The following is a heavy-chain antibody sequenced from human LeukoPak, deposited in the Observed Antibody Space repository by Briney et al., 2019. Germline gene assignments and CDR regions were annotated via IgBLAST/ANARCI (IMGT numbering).Heavy chain of an antibody. V-gene: IGHV1-46*01. CDR1: GYTFTSYY. D-gene: IGHD3-22*01. CDR3: ARDYYYDSSGYYFGAFDI. J-gene: IGHJ3*02. CDR2: INPSGGST. Sequence: ASVKVSCEASGYTFTSYYMHWVRQAPGQGLEWMGIINPSGGSTSYAQKFQGRVTMTRDTSTSTVYMELSSLRSEDTAVYYCARDYYYDSSGYYFGAFDIWGQGTMVTVSS.